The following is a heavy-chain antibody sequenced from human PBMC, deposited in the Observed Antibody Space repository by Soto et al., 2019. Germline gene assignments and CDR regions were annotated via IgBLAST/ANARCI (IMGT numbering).Heavy chain of an antibody. J-gene: IGHJ2*01. CDR3: ARRLDYGDYVEPFDL. CDR1: CGSIISGDYY. D-gene: IGHD4-17*01. CDR2: IYYSGST. Sequence: SETLSLTCTFSCGSIISGDYYWSWIRQPPGKGLEWIGYIYYSGSTYYNPSLKSRVTISVDTSKNQFSLKLSSVTAADTAVYYCARRLDYGDYVEPFDLWGRGTLVTVSS. V-gene: IGHV4-30-4*01.